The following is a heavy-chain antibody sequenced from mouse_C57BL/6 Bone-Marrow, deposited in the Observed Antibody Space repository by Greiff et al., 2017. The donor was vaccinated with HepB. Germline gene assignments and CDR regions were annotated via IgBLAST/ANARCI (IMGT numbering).Heavy chain of an antibody. CDR2: IDPENGDT. J-gene: IGHJ4*01. D-gene: IGHD2-12*01. CDR1: GFNIKDDY. CDR3: TTGVYDGDYCAMDY. Sequence: EVQLQQSGAELVRPGASVKLSCTASGFNIKDDYMHWVKQRPEQGLEWIGWIDPENGDTEYASKFQGKATITADTSSNPAYLQVSSLTSEDTAVYYCTTGVYDGDYCAMDYWGQGTSVTVSS. V-gene: IGHV14-4*01.